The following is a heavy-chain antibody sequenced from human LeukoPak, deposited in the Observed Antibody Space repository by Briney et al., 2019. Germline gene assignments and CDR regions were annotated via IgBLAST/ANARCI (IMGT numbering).Heavy chain of an antibody. CDR1: GGSISSSNW. D-gene: IGHD3-3*01. Sequence: SETLSLTCAVSGGSISSSNWWSWVRQPPGKGLEWIGEIYHSGSTNYNPSLKSRVTISVDKSKNQFSLKLSSVTAADTAVYYCATRMENPGFWSHRAEDYWGQGTLVTVSS. CDR3: ATRMENPGFWSHRAEDY. V-gene: IGHV4-4*02. J-gene: IGHJ4*02. CDR2: IYHSGST.